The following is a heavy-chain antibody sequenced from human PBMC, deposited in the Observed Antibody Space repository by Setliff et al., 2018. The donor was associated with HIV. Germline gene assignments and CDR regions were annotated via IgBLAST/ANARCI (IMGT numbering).Heavy chain of an antibody. CDR1: GYSFTNHW. V-gene: IGHV5-51*01. J-gene: IGHJ4*02. D-gene: IGHD3-10*01. CDR3: ARLGPGPMFRTNFDY. Sequence: PGESLKISCKGSGYSFTNHWIGWVRQMPGKGLEWMGIINPGDSETRYNPPFQGQVTISADKSITTAYLQWSGLKASDTAIYYCARLGPGPMFRTNFDYWGQGTQVTVSS. CDR2: INPGDSET.